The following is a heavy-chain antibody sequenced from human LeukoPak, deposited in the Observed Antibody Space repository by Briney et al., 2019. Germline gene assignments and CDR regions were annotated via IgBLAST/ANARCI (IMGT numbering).Heavy chain of an antibody. D-gene: IGHD3-10*01. Sequence: ASVKVSCKASGYTFTSYAMHWVRQAPGQRLEWMGWINAGNGNAKYSQKFQGRVTITRDTSASTAYMELSSLRSEDTAVYYCARGSLWFGPHAFDIWGQGTMVTVSS. CDR3: ARGSLWFGPHAFDI. CDR1: GYTFTSYA. CDR2: INAGNGNA. V-gene: IGHV1-3*01. J-gene: IGHJ3*02.